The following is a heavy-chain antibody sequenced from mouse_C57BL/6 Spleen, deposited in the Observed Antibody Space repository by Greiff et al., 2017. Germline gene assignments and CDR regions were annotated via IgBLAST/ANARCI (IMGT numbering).Heavy chain of an antibody. CDR1: GFSLTSYA. CDR2: IWTGGGT. CDR3: ARGGYYDYDGGFAY. Sequence: VQVVESGPGLVAPSQSLSITCTVSGFSLTSYAISWVRQPPGKGLEWLGVIWTGGGTNYNSALKSRLSISKDNSKSQVFLKMNSLQTDDTARYYCARGGYYDYDGGFAYWGQGTLVTVSA. V-gene: IGHV2-9-1*01. J-gene: IGHJ3*01. D-gene: IGHD2-4*01.